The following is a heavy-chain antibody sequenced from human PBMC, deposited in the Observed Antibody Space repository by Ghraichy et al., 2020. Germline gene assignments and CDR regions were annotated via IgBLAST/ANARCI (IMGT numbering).Heavy chain of an antibody. V-gene: IGHV4-59*08. CDR2: IYYSGST. CDR3: ARNGDRGWFDP. D-gene: IGHD3-10*01. CDR1: GGSISSYY. J-gene: IGHJ5*02. Sequence: SETLSLTCTVSGGSISSYYWSWIRQPPGKGLEWIGYIYYSGSTNYNPSLKSRVTISVDTSKNQFSLKLSSVTAADTAVYYCARNGDRGWFDPWGQGTLVTVSS.